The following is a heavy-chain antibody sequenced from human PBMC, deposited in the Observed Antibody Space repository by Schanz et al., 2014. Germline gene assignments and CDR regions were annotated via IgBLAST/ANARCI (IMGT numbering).Heavy chain of an antibody. CDR2: TWYDGTDQ. J-gene: IGHJ3*01. CDR3: ARDEGRDGYNLAFDV. V-gene: IGHV3-33*01. Sequence: QVQLVESGGGVVQPGRSLRLSCAASGFTFSKYGMHWVRQAPGKGLEWVAFTWYDGTDQAYAGSVKDRFTVSRDNSKNTVYLQMNSLRADDTAIYFCARDEGRDGYNLAFDVWGQGTLVTVSS. CDR1: GFTFSKYG. D-gene: IGHD2-21*01.